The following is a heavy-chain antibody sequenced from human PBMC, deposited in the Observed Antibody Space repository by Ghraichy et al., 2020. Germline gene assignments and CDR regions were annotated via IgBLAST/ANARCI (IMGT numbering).Heavy chain of an antibody. D-gene: IGHD3-10*01. Sequence: GGSLRLSCAASGFTFSNAWMSWVRQAPGKGLEWVGRIKSKTDGGTTDYAAPVKGRFTISRDDSKNTLYLQMNSLKTEDTAVYYCTTEGGGGFGELMNYYYYGMDVWGQGTTVTVSS. CDR3: TTEGGGGFGELMNYYYYGMDV. CDR2: IKSKTDGGTT. CDR1: GFTFSNAW. V-gene: IGHV3-15*01. J-gene: IGHJ6*02.